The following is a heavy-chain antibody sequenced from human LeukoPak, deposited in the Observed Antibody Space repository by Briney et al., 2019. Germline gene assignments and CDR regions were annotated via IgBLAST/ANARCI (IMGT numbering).Heavy chain of an antibody. D-gene: IGHD6-19*01. J-gene: IGHJ4*02. CDR3: ARIAVAWYEGDY. Sequence: ASVKVSCKASGGTFSSYAISWVRQASGQGLEWMGGIIPIFGTANYAQKFQGRVTITADESTSTAYMELSSLRSEDTAVYYCARIAVAWYEGDYWGQGTLVTVSS. CDR1: GGTFSSYA. CDR2: IIPIFGTA. V-gene: IGHV1-69*13.